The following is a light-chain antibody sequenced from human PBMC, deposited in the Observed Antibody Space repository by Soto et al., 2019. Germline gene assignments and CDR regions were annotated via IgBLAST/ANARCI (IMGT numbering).Light chain of an antibody. CDR2: KAS. CDR3: QQYSSYPLT. V-gene: IGKV1-5*03. CDR1: QSLNSW. J-gene: IGKJ4*01. Sequence: DIQMTQSPSTLSASVGDRVTITCRASQSLNSWLVWYQQKPGKVPKLLIYKASRLQSGVPSRFSGSESGTEFTLTISSLQPDDFATYYCQQYSSYPLTFGRGTKVEIK.